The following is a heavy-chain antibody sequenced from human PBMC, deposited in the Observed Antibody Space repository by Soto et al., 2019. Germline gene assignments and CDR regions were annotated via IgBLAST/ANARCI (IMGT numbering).Heavy chain of an antibody. CDR2: INPNSGGT. CDR1: GDRLPCCY. CDR3: ARDIWVRDGYNYVGY. V-gene: IGHV1-2*02. Sequence: GASVEVSCKASGDRLPCCYMHWVRQAPGQGLEWMGWINPNSGGTNYAQKFQGRVTMTRDTSISTAYMELSRLRSDDTAVYYCARDIWVRDGYNYVGYWGQGTLVTVSS. J-gene: IGHJ4*02. D-gene: IGHD5-12*01.